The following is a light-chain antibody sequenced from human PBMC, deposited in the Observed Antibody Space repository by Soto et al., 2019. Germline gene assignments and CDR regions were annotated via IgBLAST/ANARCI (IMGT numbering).Light chain of an antibody. V-gene: IGKV1-27*01. CDR3: QKYNSAPLT. Sequence: DIQMTQSPSSLSASFGDRVTMTCRASQGIGIYLAWFQQRPGNTPKLLIYAASTLQSGVPSRFSGSGSGTDFTLTNSSLQPEDVATYYWQKYNSAPLTFGGGTRVEIK. J-gene: IGKJ4*01. CDR1: QGIGIY. CDR2: AAS.